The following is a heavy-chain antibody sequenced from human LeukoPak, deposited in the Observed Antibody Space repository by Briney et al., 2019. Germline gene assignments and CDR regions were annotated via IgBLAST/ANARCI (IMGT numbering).Heavy chain of an antibody. CDR1: GYTFTSYD. CDR2: MNPNSGNT. J-gene: IGHJ5*02. D-gene: IGHD3-10*01. V-gene: IGHV1-8*01. Sequence: GASVKVSCKASGYTFTSYDINWVRQATGQGLEWMGWMNPNSGNTGYAQKFQGRVTMTRNTSISTAYMELSSLRSEDTAVYYCPRGRMVRGVGGLFDPWGEGTLVTVSS. CDR3: PRGRMVRGVGGLFDP.